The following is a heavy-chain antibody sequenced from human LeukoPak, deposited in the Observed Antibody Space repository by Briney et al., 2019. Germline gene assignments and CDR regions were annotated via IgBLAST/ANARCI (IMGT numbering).Heavy chain of an antibody. CDR1: GGSISSHY. Sequence: SETLSLTCTVSGGSISSHYWSWIRQPPGKVLEWIGYIYTSGSTNYNPSLKSRVTISVDTSKNQFSLKLSSVTAADTAVYYCARRRVAGNYYGSGSYYTNWFDPWGQGTLVTVSS. D-gene: IGHD3-10*01. J-gene: IGHJ5*02. CDR3: ARRRVAGNYYGSGSYYTNWFDP. CDR2: IYTSGST. V-gene: IGHV4-4*09.